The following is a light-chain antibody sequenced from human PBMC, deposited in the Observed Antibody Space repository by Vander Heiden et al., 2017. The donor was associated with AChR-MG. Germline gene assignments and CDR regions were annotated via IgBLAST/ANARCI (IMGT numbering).Light chain of an antibody. J-gene: IGLJ3*02. V-gene: IGLV2-14*03. CDR2: DVT. CDR1: SSDVGAYNY. CDR3: SSYTTSTTWV. Sequence: QSALTQPASVSGFPGQSITISCTGTSSDVGAYNYVSWYQQYPGKAPKFVIYDVTSRASGVSYRFSGSKSGNTASLTISGLQAEDEADYYCSSYTTSTTWVFGGGTKVTGL.